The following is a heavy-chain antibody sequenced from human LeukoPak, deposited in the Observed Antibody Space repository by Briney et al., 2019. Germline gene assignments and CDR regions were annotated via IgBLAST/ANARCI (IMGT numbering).Heavy chain of an antibody. CDR2: ISYDGSNK. J-gene: IGHJ4*02. CDR3: AKVGDTLDYYDSSGYQLLDDY. D-gene: IGHD3-22*01. CDR1: GFTFSSYG. Sequence: PGGSLRLSCAASGFTFSSYGMHSVRQAPGKGLEWVAVISYDGSNKYYADSVNGRFTISRDNSKNTLYLQMNSLRAEDTAVYYCAKVGDTLDYYDSSGYQLLDDYWGQGTLVTVSS. V-gene: IGHV3-30*18.